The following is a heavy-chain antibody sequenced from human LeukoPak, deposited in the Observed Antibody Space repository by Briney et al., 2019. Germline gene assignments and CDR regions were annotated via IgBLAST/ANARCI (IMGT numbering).Heavy chain of an antibody. CDR1: GFTFSSYA. Sequence: PGGSLRLSCAASGFTFSSYAMSWVRQAPGKGLEWVSAISGSGGSTYYADSVKGRFTISRDNSKNTLYLQMTSLRAEDTAVYYCAKMSGYCSGGSCYYYGMDVWGKGTTVTVSS. CDR3: AKMSGYCSGGSCYYYGMDV. J-gene: IGHJ6*04. V-gene: IGHV3-23*01. D-gene: IGHD2-15*01. CDR2: ISGSGGST.